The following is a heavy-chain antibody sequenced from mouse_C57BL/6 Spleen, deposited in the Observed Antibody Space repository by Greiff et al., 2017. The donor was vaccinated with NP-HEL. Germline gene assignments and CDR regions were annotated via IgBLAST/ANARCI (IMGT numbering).Heavy chain of an antibody. Sequence: QVQLQQSGAELVRPGASVTLSCKASGYTFTDYEMHWVKQTPVHGLEWIGAIDPETGGTAYNQKFKGKAILTADKSSSTAYMELRSLTSEDSAVYYCTREGTGPWFAYWGQGTLVTVSA. D-gene: IGHD4-1*01. CDR3: TREGTGPWFAY. CDR1: GYTFTDYE. V-gene: IGHV1-15*01. CDR2: IDPETGGT. J-gene: IGHJ3*01.